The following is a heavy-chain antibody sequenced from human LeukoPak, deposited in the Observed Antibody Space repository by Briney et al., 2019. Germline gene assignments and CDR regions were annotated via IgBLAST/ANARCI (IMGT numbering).Heavy chain of an antibody. J-gene: IGHJ3*02. V-gene: IGHV3-23*01. D-gene: IGHD6-13*01. Sequence: GGSLRLSCAASGFTFSTYAISWVRQAPGKGLEWLSVISGRANSAYYADSVKGRFTISRDNSKNTLYLQMNSLRAEDTAVYYCAKEWQQLVFDIWGQGTMVTVSS. CDR2: ISGRANSA. CDR3: AKEWQQLVFDI. CDR1: GFTFSTYA.